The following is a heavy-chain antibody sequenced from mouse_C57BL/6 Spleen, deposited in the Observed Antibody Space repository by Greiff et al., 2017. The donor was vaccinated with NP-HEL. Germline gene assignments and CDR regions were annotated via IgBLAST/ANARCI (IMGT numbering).Heavy chain of an antibody. CDR3: ARGIYYPFYFDY. D-gene: IGHD1-1*01. CDR1: GYTFTDYN. CDR2: INPNNGGT. Sequence: EVKLQQSGPELVKPGASVKMSCKASGYTFTDYNMHWVKQSHGKSLEWIGYINPNNGGTSYNQKFKGKATLTVNKSSSTAYMELRSLTSEDSAVYYCARGIYYPFYFDYWGQGTTLTVSS. V-gene: IGHV1-22*01. J-gene: IGHJ2*01.